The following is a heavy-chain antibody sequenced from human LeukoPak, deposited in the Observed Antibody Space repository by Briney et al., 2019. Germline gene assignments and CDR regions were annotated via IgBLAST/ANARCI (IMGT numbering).Heavy chain of an antibody. D-gene: IGHD3-9*01. J-gene: IGHJ4*02. V-gene: IGHV1-69*01. CDR1: GGTFSNYA. CDR2: IIPLFDTA. Sequence: SVKVSCKASGGTFSNYAISWVRQAPGQGLEWMGGIIPLFDTADYAQKFQGRLTITADESTSTAYMELSSLRAEETAVYYCARDLVGSHTGYSSGAWDYWGQGTLVTVSS. CDR3: ARDLVGSHTGYSSGAWDY.